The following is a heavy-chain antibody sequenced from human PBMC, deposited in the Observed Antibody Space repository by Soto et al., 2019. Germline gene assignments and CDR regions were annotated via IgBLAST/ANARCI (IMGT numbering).Heavy chain of an antibody. CDR3: TTDPPSYYDFWSGYGLGY. V-gene: IGHV3-15*01. CDR2: IKSKTDGGTT. CDR1: GFTFSNAW. Sequence: PGGSLRLSCAASGFTFSNAWMSWVRQAPGKGLEWVGRIKSKTDGGTTDYAAPVKGRFTISRDDSKNTLYLQMNSLKTEDTAVYYCTTDPPSYYDFWSGYGLGYWGQGTLVTVSS. D-gene: IGHD3-3*01. J-gene: IGHJ4*02.